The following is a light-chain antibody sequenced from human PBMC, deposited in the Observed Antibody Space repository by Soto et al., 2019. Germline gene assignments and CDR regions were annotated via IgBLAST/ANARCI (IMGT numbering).Light chain of an antibody. CDR2: EVS. V-gene: IGLV2-8*01. CDR1: SSEVGGYNY. Sequence: QSALTQPPSASGSPGQSVTVSCTGTSSEVGGYNYVSWYQQHPGKAPKLMLYEVSKRPSGVPDRFSGSKSGNTASLTVSGLQAEDEADYYGSSYAGSNNLGVFGGGTKVTVL. J-gene: IGLJ2*01. CDR3: SSYAGSNNLGV.